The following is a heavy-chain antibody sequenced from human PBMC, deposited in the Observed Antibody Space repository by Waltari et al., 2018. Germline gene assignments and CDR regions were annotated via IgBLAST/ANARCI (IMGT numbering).Heavy chain of an antibody. V-gene: IGHV1-2*06. J-gene: IGHJ3*02. CDR3: AREGEYSSSSNAFDI. CDR2: INPNSGGT. D-gene: IGHD6-6*01. Sequence: QVQLVQSGAEVKKPGASVKVSCKASGYPFTGYYMHWVRQAPGQGLEWMGRINPNSGGTNYAQKFQGRVTMTRDTSISTAYMELSRLRSDDTAVYYCAREGEYSSSSNAFDIWGQGTMVTVSS. CDR1: GYPFTGYY.